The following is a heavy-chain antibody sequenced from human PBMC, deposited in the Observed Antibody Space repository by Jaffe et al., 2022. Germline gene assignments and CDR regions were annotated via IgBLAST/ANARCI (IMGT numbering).Heavy chain of an antibody. Sequence: QLQLQESGPGLVKPSETLSLTCTVSGGSISSSSYYWGWIRQPPGKGLEWIGSIYYSGSTYYNPSLKSRVTISVDTSKNQFSLKLSSVTAADTAVYYCARHRLDIVVVPAAPMDAFDIWGQGTMVTVSS. V-gene: IGHV4-39*01. CDR3: ARHRLDIVVVPAAPMDAFDI. CDR1: GGSISSSSYY. J-gene: IGHJ3*02. D-gene: IGHD2-2*03. CDR2: IYYSGST.